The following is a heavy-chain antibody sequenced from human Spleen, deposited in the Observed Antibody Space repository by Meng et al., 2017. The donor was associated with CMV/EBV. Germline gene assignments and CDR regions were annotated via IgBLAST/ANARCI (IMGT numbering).Heavy chain of an antibody. CDR2: FYSDGTT. CDR3: ARGIEARPLNF. Sequence: CTVSDGSISSGGYYWSWIRQHPEKGLEWIGYFYSDGTTYYNPSLKSRVAISLDTSKSQFSLRLTSVTAADTALYYCARGIEARPLNFWGQGTLVTVSS. CDR1: DGSISSGGYY. V-gene: IGHV4-31*03. J-gene: IGHJ4*02. D-gene: IGHD6-6*01.